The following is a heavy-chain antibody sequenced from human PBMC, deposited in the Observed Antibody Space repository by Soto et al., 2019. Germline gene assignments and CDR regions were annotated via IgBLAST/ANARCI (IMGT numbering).Heavy chain of an antibody. V-gene: IGHV3-23*01. J-gene: IGHJ6*02. Sequence: PGGSLRLSCAASGFTFSDYAMHWVRQAPGKGLEWVSSVTSGNGSTYYGDSVKGRFTISRDNSKNTLFLQMNSLSAEDSAMYYCAKVIYGCNSAPNFGLDVWGQGTTVTVSS. CDR2: VTSGNGST. D-gene: IGHD4-17*01. CDR3: AKVIYGCNSAPNFGLDV. CDR1: GFTFSDYA.